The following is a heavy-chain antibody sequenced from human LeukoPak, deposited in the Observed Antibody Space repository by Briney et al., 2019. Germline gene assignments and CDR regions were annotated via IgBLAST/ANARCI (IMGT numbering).Heavy chain of an antibody. V-gene: IGHV4-59*01. CDR3: ARDGPEGPDY. J-gene: IGHJ4*02. CDR2: IYYSGST. CDR1: GGSISSYY. Sequence: SETLSLTCTVSGGSISSYYWSWIQQPPGKGLEWIGYIYYSGSTNYNPSLKSRVTISVDTSKNQFSLKLSSVTAADTAVYYCARDGPEGPDYWGQGTLVTVSS.